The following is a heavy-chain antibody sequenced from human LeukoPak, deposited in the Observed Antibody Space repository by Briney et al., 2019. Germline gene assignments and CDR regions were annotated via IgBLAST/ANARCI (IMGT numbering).Heavy chain of an antibody. Sequence: SVKVSCKASGGTFGSYTISWVRQAPGQGLEWMGRIIPILGIANYAQKFQGRVTITADKSTSTAYMELSSLRSEDTAVYYCARAQGHTSFDYWGQGTLVTVSS. CDR2: IIPILGIA. D-gene: IGHD2-21*01. CDR3: ARAQGHTSFDY. V-gene: IGHV1-69*02. CDR1: GGTFGSYT. J-gene: IGHJ4*02.